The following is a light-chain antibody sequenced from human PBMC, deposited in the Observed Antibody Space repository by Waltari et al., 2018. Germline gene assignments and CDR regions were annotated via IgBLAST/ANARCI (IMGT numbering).Light chain of an antibody. CDR1: QGMRDY. V-gene: IGKV1-39*01. CDR2: GAF. CDR3: QQSYITPYT. J-gene: IGKJ2*01. Sequence: DIQMTQSPSSLSASVGASVTLTCRASQGMRDYLTWYQQKPGKPPKLLISGAFLLQSAVPSRFNGSGSGTLFSLTISGLQPEDFATYYCQQSYITPYTFGRGTKLEIK.